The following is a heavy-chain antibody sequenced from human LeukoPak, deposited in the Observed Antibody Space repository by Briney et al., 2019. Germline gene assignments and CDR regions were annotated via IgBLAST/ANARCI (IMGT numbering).Heavy chain of an antibody. CDR2: IYHSGST. J-gene: IGHJ4*02. Sequence: PSETLSLTCTVSGGSISSGGYYWSWIRQPPGKGLEWIGYIYHSGSTYYNPSLKSRVTISVDRSKNQFSLKLSSVTAADTAVYYCARAHRNTIFGVGRGGYYFDYWGQGTLVTVSS. CDR3: ARAHRNTIFGVGRGGYYFDY. V-gene: IGHV4-30-2*01. D-gene: IGHD3-3*01. CDR1: GGSISSGGYY.